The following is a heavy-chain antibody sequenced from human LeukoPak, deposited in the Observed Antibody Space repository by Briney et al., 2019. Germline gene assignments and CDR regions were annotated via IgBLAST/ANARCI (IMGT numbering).Heavy chain of an antibody. CDR1: GFTFSSYA. Sequence: GGSLRLSCAASGFTFSSYAMSWVRQAPGKGLEWVANINPDGSARYYADSVRGRFTVSRDNAKNSMYLQMNSLRAEDSAVYYCARSLWPEDYWGQGTLVTVSS. CDR3: ARSLWPEDY. V-gene: IGHV3-7*01. CDR2: INPDGSAR. D-gene: IGHD2-21*01. J-gene: IGHJ4*02.